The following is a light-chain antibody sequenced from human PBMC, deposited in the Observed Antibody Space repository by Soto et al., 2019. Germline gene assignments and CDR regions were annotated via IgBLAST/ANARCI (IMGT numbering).Light chain of an antibody. CDR3: LQHNSYPRT. J-gene: IGKJ1*01. Sequence: XXVGDRVTITCWASQGIGNGLGWFQQKPGRAPKRLMYAASXLESGVPPRFSGSGSGTEFTLTISSLQPEDFATYYCLQHNSYPRTFGQGTKVEIK. V-gene: IGKV1-17*01. CDR2: AAS. CDR1: QGIGNG.